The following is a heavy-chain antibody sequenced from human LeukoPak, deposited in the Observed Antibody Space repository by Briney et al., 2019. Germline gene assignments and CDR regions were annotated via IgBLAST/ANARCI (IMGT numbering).Heavy chain of an antibody. J-gene: IGHJ4*02. V-gene: IGHV3-9*01. CDR3: AKDVRFLKWLPGTFDY. Sequence: GGSLRLSCAASGFTFDDYAMHWVRQAPGKGLEWVSGISWNSGSIGYADSVKGRFTISRDNAKNSLYLQMNSLRAEDTALYYCAKDVRFLKWLPGTFDYWGQGTLVTVSS. CDR2: ISWNSGSI. D-gene: IGHD3-3*01. CDR1: GFTFDDYA.